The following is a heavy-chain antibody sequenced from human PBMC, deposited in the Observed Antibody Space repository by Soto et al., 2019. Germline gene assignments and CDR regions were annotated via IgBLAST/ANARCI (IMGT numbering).Heavy chain of an antibody. CDR2: INVGTDKT. Sequence: QVQLVQSGAEVKKPGASVKISCKTSGYSFIKNAIHWVRQAPGQRPEWMGWINVGTDKTKYSEKFQGRVTITTDTSASKANMEWTSLGSEDPVVYSCPSLGAGVKLAYGGQGTPVPASS. V-gene: IGHV1-3*01. CDR3: PSLGAGVKLAY. CDR1: GYSFIKNA. J-gene: IGHJ4*02.